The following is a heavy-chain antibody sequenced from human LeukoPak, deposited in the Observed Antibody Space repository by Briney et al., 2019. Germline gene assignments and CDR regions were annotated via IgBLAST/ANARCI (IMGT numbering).Heavy chain of an antibody. D-gene: IGHD3-22*01. V-gene: IGHV3-48*03. CDR2: IGSGGGPI. CDR3: AREDSRDALDI. Sequence: QPGGSLRLSCEGSGFTFSSFEMNWVRQAPGKGLEWLSYIGSGGGPIYYADSVKGRFTISGDNARNSLYLQMNSLRAEDTAVYHCAREDSRDALDIWGQGTMVTVSS. CDR1: GFTFSSFE. J-gene: IGHJ3*02.